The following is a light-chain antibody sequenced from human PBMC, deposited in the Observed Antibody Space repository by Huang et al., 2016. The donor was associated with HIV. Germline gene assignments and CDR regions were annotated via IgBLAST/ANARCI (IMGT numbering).Light chain of an antibody. V-gene: IGKV2-28*01. CDR2: LGS. CDR1: QSLLHSNGYNY. Sequence: DIVMTQSPLSLPVTPGEPASISCRSSQSLLHSNGYNYLDWYLQKPGQAPPLLIYLGSNRASGVPDRFRGSGSGTDFTLKISRVEAEDVGVYYCMQALQTPYTFGQGTKLEIK. J-gene: IGKJ2*01. CDR3: MQALQTPYT.